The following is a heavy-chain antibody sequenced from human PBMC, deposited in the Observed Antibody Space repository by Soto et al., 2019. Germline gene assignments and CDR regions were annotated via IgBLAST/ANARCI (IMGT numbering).Heavy chain of an antibody. CDR3: AKRSSSSTFDY. V-gene: IGHV3-23*01. CDR1: GFTFSSYA. CDR2: ISGSDDST. J-gene: IGHJ4*02. Sequence: EVQLLESGGGLVQPGESLRLSCAASGFTFSSYALGWVAKAPGKGLEWVPVISGSDDSTNYADSVKGRFTISRDNSKNTLYLQMNSLRAEDTAVYYCAKRSSSSTFDYWGQGTLVTVSS. D-gene: IGHD6-6*01.